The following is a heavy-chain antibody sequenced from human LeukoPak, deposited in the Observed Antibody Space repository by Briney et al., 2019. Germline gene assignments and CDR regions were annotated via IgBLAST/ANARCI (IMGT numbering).Heavy chain of an antibody. D-gene: IGHD3-9*01. CDR3: AKWVDYDVLTGYYVPDY. CDR2: ILGSGGST. CDR1: RFTFSNYA. V-gene: IGHV3-23*01. Sequence: GGSLRLSCAASRFTFSNYAMSWVRQAPGKGLDWVSAILGSGGSTYYADSVKGRFTVSRDNSKSTLYLQMNSLRAEDTALYYCAKWVDYDVLTGYYVPDYWGQGTLVTVSS. J-gene: IGHJ4*02.